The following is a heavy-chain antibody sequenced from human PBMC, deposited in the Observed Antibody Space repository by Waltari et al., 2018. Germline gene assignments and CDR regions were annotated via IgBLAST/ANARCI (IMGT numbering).Heavy chain of an antibody. V-gene: IGHV4-38-2*02. D-gene: IGHD5-12*01. CDR3: ARDLANSGYNYYYYGMDV. J-gene: IGHJ6*02. CDR2: IYHSGST. CDR1: GYSIRSGYS. Sequence: QVQLQESGPGLVKPSETLSLTCAVSGYSIRSGYSWRWIRQPPGKGLEWIGSIYHSGSTYYNPSLKSRVTISVDTSKNQFSLKLSSVTAADTAVYYCARDLANSGYNYYYYGMDVWGQGTTVTVSS.